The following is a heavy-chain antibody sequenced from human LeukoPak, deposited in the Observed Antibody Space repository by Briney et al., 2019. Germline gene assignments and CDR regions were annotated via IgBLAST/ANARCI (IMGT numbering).Heavy chain of an antibody. V-gene: IGHV3-21*01. CDR2: ISSSSSYI. CDR3: ARDPEAFDI. Sequence: GGSLRLSCAASGFTVSSNYMSWVRQAPGKGLEWVSSISSSSSYIYYADSVKGRFTISRDNAKNSLYLQMNSLRAEDTAVYYCARDPEAFDIWGQGTMVTVSS. J-gene: IGHJ3*02. CDR1: GFTVSSNY.